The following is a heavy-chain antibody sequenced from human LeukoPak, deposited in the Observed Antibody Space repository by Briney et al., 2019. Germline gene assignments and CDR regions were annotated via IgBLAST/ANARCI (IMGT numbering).Heavy chain of an antibody. J-gene: IGHJ3*02. CDR2: INHSGST. Sequence: SETLSLTCAVYGGSFSGYYWSWIRQPPGKGLEWIGEINHSGSTNYNPSLKSRVTISVDTSKNQFSLKLSSVTAADTAVYYCARGVPRRCSSTSCYLGAFDIWGQGTMVTVSS. CDR1: GGSFSGYY. CDR3: ARGVPRRCSSTSCYLGAFDI. V-gene: IGHV4-34*01. D-gene: IGHD2-2*01.